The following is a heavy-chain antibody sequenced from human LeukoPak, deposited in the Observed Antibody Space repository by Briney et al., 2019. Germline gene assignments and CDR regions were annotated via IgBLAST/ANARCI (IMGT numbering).Heavy chain of an antibody. V-gene: IGHV3-23*01. D-gene: IGHD6-6*01. CDR3: AKFFSLAAPEIYFDY. J-gene: IGHJ4*02. Sequence: PGGSLRLSXAASGFTFSSYAMSWVRQAPGKGLEWVSAISGSGGSTYYADSVKGRFTISRDNSKNTLYLQMNSLRAEDTAIYYCAKFFSLAAPEIYFDYWGQGTLVTVSS. CDR1: GFTFSSYA. CDR2: ISGSGGST.